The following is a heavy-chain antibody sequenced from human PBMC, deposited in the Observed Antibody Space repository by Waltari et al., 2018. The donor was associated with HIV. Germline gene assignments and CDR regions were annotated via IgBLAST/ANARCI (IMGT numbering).Heavy chain of an antibody. J-gene: IGHJ4*02. Sequence: EVQLVESGGGLVQPEGCLRLSCPASVVAFTSYRLHWVRQVQGKGLVVVSGINSDGRRRTYADSLRGRFTISRDNAKNTLFLQMNSLRVEDTALYYCARSLHYYGSGRFDFWGQGTLVAVSS. V-gene: IGHV3-74*03. CDR2: INSDGRRR. CDR3: ARSLHYYGSGRFDF. D-gene: IGHD3-10*01. CDR1: VVAFTSYR.